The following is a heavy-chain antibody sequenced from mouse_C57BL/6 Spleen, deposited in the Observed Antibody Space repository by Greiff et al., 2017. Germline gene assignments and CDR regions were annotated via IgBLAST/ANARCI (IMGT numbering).Heavy chain of an antibody. J-gene: IGHJ2*01. V-gene: IGHV1-82*01. Sequence: QVQLQQSGPELVKPGASVKISCKASGYAFSSSWMNWVKQRPGQGLEWIGRIYPGDGDTNYNGKFKGKATLTADKSSSTAYMQLSSLTSEDSAVYFCARGVFYYFDYWGQGTTLTVSS. CDR1: GYAFSSSW. CDR3: ARGVFYYFDY. CDR2: IYPGDGDT.